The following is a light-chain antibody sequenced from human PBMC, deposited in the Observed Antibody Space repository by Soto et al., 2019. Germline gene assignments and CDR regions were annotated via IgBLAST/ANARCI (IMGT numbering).Light chain of an antibody. V-gene: IGLV2-23*01. J-gene: IGLJ2*01. CDR3: CSFAVGAALV. Sequence: QPASVSASPGQSITISCTGTSSNVGTYDLVSWYQHHPDKAPKLIIYEGTKRPSGISSRFSGSKSGNTASLTISGLQAEDDADYYCCSFAVGAALVFGGGTKLTVL. CDR2: EGT. CDR1: SSNVGTYDL.